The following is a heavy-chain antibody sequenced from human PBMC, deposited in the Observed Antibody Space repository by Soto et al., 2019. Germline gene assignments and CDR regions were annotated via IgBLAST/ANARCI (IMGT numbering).Heavy chain of an antibody. CDR1: GGTFSSYA. Sequence: QVQLVQSGAEVKKPGSSVKVSCKASGGTFSSYAISWVRQAPGQGLEWMGGSIPIFGTANYAQKFQGRVTITADKSTSTAYMELSSLRSEDTAVYYCARETLTTVTTRSWFDPWGQGTLVTVSS. CDR2: SIPIFGTA. J-gene: IGHJ5*02. D-gene: IGHD4-4*01. CDR3: ARETLTTVTTRSWFDP. V-gene: IGHV1-69*06.